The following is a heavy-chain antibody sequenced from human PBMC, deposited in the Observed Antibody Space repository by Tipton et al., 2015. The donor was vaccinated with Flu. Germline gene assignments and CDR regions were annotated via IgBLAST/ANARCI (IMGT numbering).Heavy chain of an antibody. D-gene: IGHD4-11*01. CDR3: ARRDYSNYVSDPKNWFDP. V-gene: IGHV4-38-2*02. J-gene: IGHJ5*02. Sequence: LRLSCTVSGDSMRSDYFWGWIRQAPGKGLEWIGNIHYSGSPHYNPSLQSRVTISLDTSKNQFSLNVISVTAADTAVYYCARRDYSNYVSDPKNWFDPWGLGTLVTVSS. CDR2: IHYSGSP. CDR1: GDSMRSDYF.